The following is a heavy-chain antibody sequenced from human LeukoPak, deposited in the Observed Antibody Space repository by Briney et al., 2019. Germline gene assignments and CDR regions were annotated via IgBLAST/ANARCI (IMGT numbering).Heavy chain of an antibody. D-gene: IGHD7-27*01. CDR3: ARDLAWGAFDY. CDR1: GFTFSSYG. Sequence: GGTLRLSCAASGFTFSSYGMSWVRQAPGKGLEWVSVISGSGGSTYYADSVKGRFTISRDDSKSTLSLQMNNLRVEDTAVYYCARDLAWGAFDYWGQGTLVSVSS. CDR2: ISGSGGST. V-gene: IGHV3-23*01. J-gene: IGHJ4*02.